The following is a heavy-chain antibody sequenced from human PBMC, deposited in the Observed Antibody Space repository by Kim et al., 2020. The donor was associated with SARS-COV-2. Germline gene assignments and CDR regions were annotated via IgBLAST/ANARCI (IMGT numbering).Heavy chain of an antibody. CDR3: AKDLARGAKDY. V-gene: IGHV3-23*01. J-gene: IGHJ4*02. D-gene: IGHD3-10*01. Sequence: CYADSGKGRLTTSRDNSKNTLYLQMNSLRAEDTAVYYCAKDLARGAKDYWGQGTLVTVSS.